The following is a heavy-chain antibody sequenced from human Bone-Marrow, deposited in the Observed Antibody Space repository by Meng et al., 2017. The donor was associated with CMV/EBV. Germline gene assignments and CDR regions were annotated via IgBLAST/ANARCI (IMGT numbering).Heavy chain of an antibody. D-gene: IGHD2-21*02. V-gene: IGHV3-53*05. J-gene: IGHJ3*02. CDR3: ARDTPLDYCGGDCYHDAFDI. CDR2: IYSGGST. CDR1: VSSNY. Sequence: VSSNYMSWVRQAPGKGLEWVSVIYSGGSTYYADSVKGRFTISRDNSKNTLYLQMNSLRAEDTAVYYCARDTPLDYCGGDCYHDAFDIWGQGTMVTVSS.